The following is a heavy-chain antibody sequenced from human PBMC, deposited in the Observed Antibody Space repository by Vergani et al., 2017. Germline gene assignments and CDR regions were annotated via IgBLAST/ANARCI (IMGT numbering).Heavy chain of an antibody. V-gene: IGHV3-23*01. J-gene: IGHJ4*02. Sequence: EVQLLESGGSLKQPGGSVRLSCAASGFTFSTYAMHWVRQAPGKGLEWVSALTGGGGSTYYADSFKGRFIISRDNSRDTLYLQMNSLRPEDTATYYCVKDAVGNENFFDTWGQGTLVTVSS. CDR2: LTGGGGST. CDR1: GFTFSTYA. D-gene: IGHD1-1*01. CDR3: VKDAVGNENFFDT.